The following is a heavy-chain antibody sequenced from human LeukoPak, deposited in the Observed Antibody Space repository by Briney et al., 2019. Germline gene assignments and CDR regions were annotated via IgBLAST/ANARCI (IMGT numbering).Heavy chain of an antibody. CDR3: TRDRGTYNWFDP. Sequence: GGSLKLSCAASGFSFSGSTVHWVRQSSGKGLEWVGHIDKKDNLYATAYAESVKGRFTISRDDSKDTAFLHMDSLKTEDTALYYCTRDRGTYNWFDPWGQGALVTVSS. V-gene: IGHV3-73*01. D-gene: IGHD2-15*01. J-gene: IGHJ5*02. CDR1: GFSFSGST. CDR2: IDKKDNLYAT.